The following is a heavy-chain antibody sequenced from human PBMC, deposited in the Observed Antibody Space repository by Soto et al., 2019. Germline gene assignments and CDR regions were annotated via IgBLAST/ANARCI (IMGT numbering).Heavy chain of an antibody. CDR2: IIPILGIA. D-gene: IGHD2-15*01. CDR3: ARDGYYCSGGSCKNDY. V-gene: IGHV1-69*08. Sequence: QVQLVQSGAEVKKPGSSVKVSCKASGGTFSSYTISWVRQAPGQGLEWMGRIIPILGIANYAQKFQGRVTITADKSTSTAYMELSSLRSEDTAVYYCARDGYYCSGGSCKNDYWGQGTLVTVSS. J-gene: IGHJ4*02. CDR1: GGTFSSYT.